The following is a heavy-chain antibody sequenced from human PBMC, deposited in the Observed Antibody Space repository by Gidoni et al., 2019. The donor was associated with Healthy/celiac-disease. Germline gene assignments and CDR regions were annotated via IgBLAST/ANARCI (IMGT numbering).Heavy chain of an antibody. V-gene: IGHV3-48*01. CDR2: ISSSSSTI. J-gene: IGHJ6*02. Sequence: EVQLVESGGGLVQPGGSLRLSCAASGFTFSSYSMNWVRQAPGKGLEWVSYISSSSSTIYYADSVKGRLTISRDNAKNSLYLQMNSLRAEDTAVYYCARDVRDPRYWGVYYYYGMDVWGQGTTVTVSS. D-gene: IGHD2-8*02. CDR3: ARDVRDPRYWGVYYYYGMDV. CDR1: GFTFSSYS.